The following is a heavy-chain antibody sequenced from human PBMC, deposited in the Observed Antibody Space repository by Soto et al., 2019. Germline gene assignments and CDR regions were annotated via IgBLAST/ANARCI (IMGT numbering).Heavy chain of an antibody. CDR2: IYYSGST. V-gene: IGHV4-39*01. Sequence: QLQLQESGPGLVKPSETLSLTCTVSGGSISSSSYYWGWIRQPPGKGLEWIGSIYYSGSTYYNPSLKSRVTISVDTSKNQFSLKLSSVTAADTAVYYCARLRLAHLWFGEFSGAFDIWGQGTMVTVSS. J-gene: IGHJ3*02. CDR1: GGSISSSSYY. CDR3: ARLRLAHLWFGEFSGAFDI. D-gene: IGHD3-10*01.